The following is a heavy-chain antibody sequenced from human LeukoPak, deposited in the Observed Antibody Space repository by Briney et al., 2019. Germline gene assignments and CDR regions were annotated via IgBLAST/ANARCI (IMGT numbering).Heavy chain of an antibody. CDR2: TYYRSKWYN. V-gene: IGHV6-1*01. J-gene: IGHJ4*02. CDR1: GDSVSSNSAA. Sequence: SQTLSLTCAISGDSVSSNSAAWNWIRQSPSRGLEWLGRTYYRSKWYNDYAVSVKSRITINPDTSKNQFSLQLNSVTPEDTAVYYCARVRGYSSGWNTPCYFDYWGQGTLVTVSS. D-gene: IGHD6-19*01. CDR3: ARVRGYSSGWNTPCYFDY.